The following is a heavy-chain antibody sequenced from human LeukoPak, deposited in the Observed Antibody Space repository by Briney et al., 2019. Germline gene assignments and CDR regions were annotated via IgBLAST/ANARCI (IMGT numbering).Heavy chain of an antibody. CDR1: RFTFSTYA. J-gene: IGHJ4*02. V-gene: IGHV3-64*02. CDR2: ISRSGGGT. D-gene: IGHD2-21*01. CDR3: ARDACGGTCYTQPPDY. Sequence: GGSLRLSCTASRFTFSTYAMQWVRQAPGKGLEYVSSISRSGGGTYYADSVKGRFTISRDNSKNTLYLQMGSLTTEDMAVYYCARDACGGTCYTQPPDYWGQGTLVTVSS.